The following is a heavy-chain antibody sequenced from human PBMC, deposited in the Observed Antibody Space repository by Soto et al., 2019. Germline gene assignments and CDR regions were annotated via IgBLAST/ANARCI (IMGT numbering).Heavy chain of an antibody. CDR3: AKGKANTVFGVNTPFDY. CDR1: GFTFSSYA. CDR2: ISGNGGST. D-gene: IGHD3-3*01. V-gene: IGHV3-23*01. Sequence: GWSLRLSCAASGFTFSSYAMSWVRQAPGKGLEWVSTISGNGGSTHYADSVKGRFTISRDNSMNTLYLQMNSLRAEDTAIYYCAKGKANTVFGVNTPFDYWGQGTLLTVSS. J-gene: IGHJ4*02.